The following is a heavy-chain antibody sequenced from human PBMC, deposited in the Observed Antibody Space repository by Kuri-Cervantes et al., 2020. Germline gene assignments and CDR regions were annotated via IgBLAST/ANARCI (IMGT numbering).Heavy chain of an antibody. V-gene: IGHV1-18*01. D-gene: IGHD3-10*01. CDR1: GYTFTSYG. Sequence: ASVKVTCKASGYTFTSYGISWVRQAPGQGLEWMGWISAYNGNTNYAQKLQGRVTMTTDTSTSTAYMELSRLRSEDTAVYYCARGACGSGSYHNHYYYGMDVWGQGTTVTVSS. J-gene: IGHJ6*02. CDR2: ISAYNGNT. CDR3: ARGACGSGSYHNHYYYGMDV.